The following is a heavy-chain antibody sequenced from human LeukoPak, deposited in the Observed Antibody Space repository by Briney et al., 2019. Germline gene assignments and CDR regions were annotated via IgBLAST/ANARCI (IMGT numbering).Heavy chain of an antibody. CDR3: ARVDVDTAMVYFFDY. V-gene: IGHV3-30*04. D-gene: IGHD5-18*01. CDR1: GFTFGSYA. Sequence: GGSLRLSCAASGFTFGSYAMHWVRQAPGKGLEWVAVISYDGSNKYYADSVKGRFSISRDNSKNTLYLQMNSLRAEDTAVYCCARVDVDTAMVYFFDYWGQGTLVTVSS. CDR2: ISYDGSNK. J-gene: IGHJ4*02.